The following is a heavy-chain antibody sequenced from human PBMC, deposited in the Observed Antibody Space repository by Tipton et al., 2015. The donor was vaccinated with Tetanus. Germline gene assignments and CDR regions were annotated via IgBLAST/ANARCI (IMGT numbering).Heavy chain of an antibody. CDR2: IYYSGSS. D-gene: IGHD4-17*01. J-gene: IGHJ3*01. Sequence: LRLSCNVSGASMSSSSYYWDWIRQPPGKGLEWIGSIYYSGSSYYNPSLESRVTISLDTSKNRFSLKLPSVTAADAAVYYCARPSTTVTPRAFDVWGQGTMVTVSS. V-gene: IGHV4-39*01. CDR1: GASMSSSSYY. CDR3: ARPSTTVTPRAFDV.